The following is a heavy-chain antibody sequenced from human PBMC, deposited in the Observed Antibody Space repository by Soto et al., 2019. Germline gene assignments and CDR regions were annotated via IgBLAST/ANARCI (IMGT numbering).Heavy chain of an antibody. CDR2: ISGLGGSI. D-gene: IGHD1-26*01. Sequence: EVQLLESGGGVVQPGGSLRLSCAASGFTFSSFSLSWVRQAPGKGLEWVSGISGLGGSIYYADSVKGRFTIYRDNSKNTLYLQMNSLRAEDTAVYYCSKSNGDTWERYFFDFWGKGTLVTVSS. V-gene: IGHV3-23*01. CDR3: SKSNGDTWERYFFDF. J-gene: IGHJ4*02. CDR1: GFTFSSFS.